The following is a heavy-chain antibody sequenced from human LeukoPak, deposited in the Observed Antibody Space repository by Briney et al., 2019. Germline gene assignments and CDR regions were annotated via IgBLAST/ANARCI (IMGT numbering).Heavy chain of an antibody. J-gene: IGHJ4*02. CDR1: GFTFSSHA. Sequence: GGSLRLSCAASGFTFSSHAVSWVRQAPGKGLEWVSAIIGSGGDTYYADSVKGRFTISRDNSKNMVYLQMNSLSTEDTAVYYCAKTTAGYSSGRYPGWPVDYWGQGTLVTVSS. CDR2: IIGSGGDT. CDR3: AKTTAGYSSGRYPGWPVDY. D-gene: IGHD6-19*01. V-gene: IGHV3-23*01.